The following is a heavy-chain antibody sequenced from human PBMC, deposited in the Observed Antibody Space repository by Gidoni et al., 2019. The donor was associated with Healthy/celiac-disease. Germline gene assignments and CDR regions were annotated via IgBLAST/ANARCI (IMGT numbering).Heavy chain of an antibody. CDR3: ARGVLGYCSGGSCYSAWYFDL. CDR1: GGPISSYY. Sequence: QVQLQESGPGLAKPSETLSLTCTVSGGPISSYYWSWIRQPAGKGLEWIGRIYTSGSTNYNPSLKSRVTMSVDTSKNQFSLKLSSVTAADTAVYYCARGVLGYCSGGSCYSAWYFDLWGRGTLVTVSS. D-gene: IGHD2-15*01. CDR2: IYTSGST. J-gene: IGHJ2*01. V-gene: IGHV4-4*07.